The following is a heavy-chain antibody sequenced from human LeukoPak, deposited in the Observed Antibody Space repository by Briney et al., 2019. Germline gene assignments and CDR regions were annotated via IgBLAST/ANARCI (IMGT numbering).Heavy chain of an antibody. V-gene: IGHV4-34*01. J-gene: IGHJ4*02. Sequence: PSETLSLTCAVYGGSFSGYYWSWLRQPPGKWLEWIGEINHSGSTNYNPSLKSRVTISVDTSKNQFSLKLSSVTAADTAVYYCARGRSYYDSSGYQGDYWGQGTLVTVSS. CDR3: ARGRSYYDSSGYQGDY. CDR2: INHSGST. D-gene: IGHD3-22*01. CDR1: GGSFSGYY.